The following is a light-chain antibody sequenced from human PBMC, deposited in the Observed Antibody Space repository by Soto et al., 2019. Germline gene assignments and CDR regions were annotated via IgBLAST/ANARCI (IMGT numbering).Light chain of an antibody. J-gene: IGLJ1*01. CDR1: SSDVGGYNY. CDR2: DVS. CDR3: NSYTSSSTYV. Sequence: QSVLTQPALVSGSPGQSIAISCTGTSSDVGGYNYVSWYQQHPGKAPKLMLYDVSNRPSGVSSRFSGSKSGNTASLTISGLQAEDEADYYCNSYTSSSTYVFGTGTKVTVL. V-gene: IGLV2-14*01.